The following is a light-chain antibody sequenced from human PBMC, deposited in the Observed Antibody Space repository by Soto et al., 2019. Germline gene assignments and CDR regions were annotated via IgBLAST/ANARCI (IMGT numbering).Light chain of an antibody. V-gene: IGLV1-47*01. CDR2: RNS. CDR3: AAWDDSLSGVV. CDR1: SSNNGCNH. Sequence: QSVLTQPHSWSGTPGQWVTIACSGSSSNNGCNHVYWYQQHPGTVPQLLIYRNSERPSGVPDRFSGSKSGTSASLAIGGLRSEDEADYYCAAWDDSLSGVVFGGGTKLTVL. J-gene: IGLJ2*01.